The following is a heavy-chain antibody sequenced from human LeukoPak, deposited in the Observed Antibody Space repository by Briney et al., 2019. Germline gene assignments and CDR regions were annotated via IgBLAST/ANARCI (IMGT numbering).Heavy chain of an antibody. V-gene: IGHV5-51*01. Sequence: GESLKISCKGSGYSFTSYWIGWVRQMPGKGLEWKGIISPGDSDTRYSPSFQGQVTISADKSISTAYLQWSSLKASDTAMYYCARQHIVVVTAPHDAFDIWGQGTMVTVSS. CDR3: ARQHIVVVTAPHDAFDI. CDR1: GYSFTSYW. D-gene: IGHD2-21*02. J-gene: IGHJ3*02. CDR2: ISPGDSDT.